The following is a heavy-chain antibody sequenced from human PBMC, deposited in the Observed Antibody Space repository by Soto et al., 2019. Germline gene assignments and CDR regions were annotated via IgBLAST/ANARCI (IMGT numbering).Heavy chain of an antibody. V-gene: IGHV3-48*01. J-gene: IGHJ6*03. CDR3: ARDGWFVAGPYYYYYMDV. CDR1: GFTFSSYS. Sequence: GGSLKLSCAASGFTFSSYSMNWVRQAPGKGLEWVSYISSSNSTIYYADSVKGRFTISRDNAKNSLYLQMNSLRAEDTAVYYCARDGWFVAGPYYYYYMDVWGKGTTVTVSS. D-gene: IGHD3-10*01. CDR2: ISSSNSTI.